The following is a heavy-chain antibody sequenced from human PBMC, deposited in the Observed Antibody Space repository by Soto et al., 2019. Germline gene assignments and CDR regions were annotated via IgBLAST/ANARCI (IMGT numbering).Heavy chain of an antibody. CDR2: INPNSGAS. CDR3: AKDFNPLSPDSYFDQ. V-gene: IGHV1-2*02. CDR1: GYTFIDYY. D-gene: IGHD2-21*01. Sequence: ASVKVSCKTSGYTFIDYYVHWIRQAPGQGLEWVGWINPNSGASNYAQNFQGRVTMTRDRSSSTVYMELTGLRSDDTAVYYCAKDFNPLSPDSYFDQWGQGALVTVSS. J-gene: IGHJ4*02.